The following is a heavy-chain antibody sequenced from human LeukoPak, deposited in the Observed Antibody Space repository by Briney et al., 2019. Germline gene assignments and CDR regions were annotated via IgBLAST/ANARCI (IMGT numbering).Heavy chain of an antibody. CDR1: GFTFSSYA. CDR2: ISGSGGST. CDR3: AKNVHCSSTSCHRGRAEYFQH. J-gene: IGHJ1*01. Sequence: GGSLRLSCAASGFTFSSYAMSWVRQAPGKGLEWVSAISGSGGSTYYADSVKGRFTISRDNSKNTLYLQMNSLRAEDTAVYYCAKNVHCSSTSCHRGRAEYFQHWGQGTLVTVSS. V-gene: IGHV3-23*01. D-gene: IGHD2-2*01.